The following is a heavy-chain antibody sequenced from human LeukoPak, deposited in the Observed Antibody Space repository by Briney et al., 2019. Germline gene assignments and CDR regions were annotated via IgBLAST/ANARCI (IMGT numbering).Heavy chain of an antibody. CDR1: GGSISSSSYY. D-gene: IGHD6-19*01. J-gene: IGHJ4*02. CDR3: ARHGSGWYYFDF. V-gene: IGHV4-39*01. Sequence: SETLSLTCTVSGGSISSSSYYWGWIRQPPGKGLEWIGSISYSGSIYYNPSLKSRVTISVDTSKNHFSLKVTSVTATDTAVYYCARHGSGWYYFDFWGQGTLVTVSS. CDR2: ISYSGSI.